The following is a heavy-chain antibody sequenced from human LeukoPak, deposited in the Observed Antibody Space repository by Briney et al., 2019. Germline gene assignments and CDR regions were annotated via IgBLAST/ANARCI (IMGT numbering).Heavy chain of an antibody. J-gene: IGHJ5*02. V-gene: IGHV1-2*02. D-gene: IGHD3-16*01. CDR3: ATYFIYGGGVRNWFDP. CDR1: GYTFTGYY. Sequence: GASVKVSCKASGYTFTGYYMHWVRQAPGQGLEWMGWINPNSGGTNYAQKFQGRVTMTRDTSISTAYMELSRLRSEDTAVYYCATYFIYGGGVRNWFDPWGQGTLVTVSS. CDR2: INPNSGGT.